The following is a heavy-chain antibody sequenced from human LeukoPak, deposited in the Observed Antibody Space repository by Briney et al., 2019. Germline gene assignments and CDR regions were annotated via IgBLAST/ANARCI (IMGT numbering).Heavy chain of an antibody. J-gene: IGHJ6*02. Sequence: SETLSLTCAVYGGSFSGYYWSWIRQPPGKGLEWIGEINHSGSTNYNPSPKSRVTISVDTSKNQFSLKLSSVTAADTAVYYCARRYYYDSSGYPALDYYYYGMDVWGQGTTVTVSS. CDR1: GGSFSGYY. D-gene: IGHD3-22*01. CDR2: INHSGST. CDR3: ARRYYYDSSGYPALDYYYYGMDV. V-gene: IGHV4-34*01.